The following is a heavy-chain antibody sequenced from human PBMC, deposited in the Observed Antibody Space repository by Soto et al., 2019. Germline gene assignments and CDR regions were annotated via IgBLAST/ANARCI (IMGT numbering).Heavy chain of an antibody. J-gene: IGHJ6*02. CDR2: IIPIFGTA. Sequence: ASVKVSCKASGGTFSSYAISWVRQAPGQGLEWMGGIIPIFGTANYAQKFQGRVTITADESTSTAYMELSSLRSEDTAVYYCARGYYGSGSYETTNYYYYGMDVWGQGTTVTVSS. CDR3: ARGYYGSGSYETTNYYYYGMDV. V-gene: IGHV1-69*13. CDR1: GGTFSSYA. D-gene: IGHD3-10*01.